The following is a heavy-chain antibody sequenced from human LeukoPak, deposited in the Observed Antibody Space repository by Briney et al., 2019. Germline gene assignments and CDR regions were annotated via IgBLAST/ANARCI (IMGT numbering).Heavy chain of an antibody. CDR2: ISAYNGNT. D-gene: IGHD2-15*01. CDR1: GYTFTSYG. Sequence: ASVKVSCKASGYTFTSYGISWVRQAPGQGLEWMGWISAYNGNTNYAQKLQGRVTMTTDTSTSTAYMELRSLRSDDTAVYYCAREADCSGGSCYSDPHYYYYYGMDVWGHGTTVTVSS. J-gene: IGHJ6*02. CDR3: AREADCSGGSCYSDPHYYYYYGMDV. V-gene: IGHV1-18*01.